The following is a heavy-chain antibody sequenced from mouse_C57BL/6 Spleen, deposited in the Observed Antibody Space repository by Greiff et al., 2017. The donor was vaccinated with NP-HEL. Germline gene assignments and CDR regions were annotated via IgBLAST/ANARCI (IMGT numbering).Heavy chain of an antibody. CDR2: IDPEDGDT. J-gene: IGHJ3*01. CDR3: YYYGSSYFAY. Sequence: EVKLMESGAELVRPGASVKLSCTASGFNIKDYYMHWVKQRPEQGLEWIGRIDPEDGDTEYAPKFQGKATMTADTSSNTAYLQLSSLTSEDTAVYYCYYYGSSYFAYWGQGTLVTVSA. CDR1: GFNIKDYY. V-gene: IGHV14-1*01. D-gene: IGHD1-1*01.